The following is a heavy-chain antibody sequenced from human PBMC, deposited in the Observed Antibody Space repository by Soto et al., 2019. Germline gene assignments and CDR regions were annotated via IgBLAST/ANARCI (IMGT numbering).Heavy chain of an antibody. Sequence: QVQLLQSGAEMKKPGASVKVSCKASGYSFTSKGIAWVRQAPGQGPEWMGWISVHNGNANYAQKFQDRVTLTTDTTTRTAYQELRRLPAYDTAVYDWARREYYFGNSAFYYYFDHWGQGTLVTGSS. CDR3: ARREYYFGNSAFYYYFDH. CDR2: ISVHNGNA. V-gene: IGHV1-18*01. CDR1: GYSFTSKG. D-gene: IGHD3-22*01. J-gene: IGHJ4*02.